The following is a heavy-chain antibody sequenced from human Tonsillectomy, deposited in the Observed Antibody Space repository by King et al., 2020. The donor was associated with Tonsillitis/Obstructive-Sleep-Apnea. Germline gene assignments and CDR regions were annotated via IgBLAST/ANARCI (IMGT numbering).Heavy chain of an antibody. V-gene: IGHV4-61*01. J-gene: IGHJ4*02. D-gene: IGHD3-9*01. CDR3: AREIGIRYFDWLFFFDY. Sequence: VQLQESGPGLVKPSETLSLTCNVSGGSVSSGSYYWSWIRQPPGKGLEWIGYIYYSGSTNYNPSLKSRVTISVDTSKNQFSLKLSSVTAADTAVYYCAREIGIRYFDWLFFFDYWGQGTLVTVSS. CDR2: IYYSGST. CDR1: GGSVSSGSYY.